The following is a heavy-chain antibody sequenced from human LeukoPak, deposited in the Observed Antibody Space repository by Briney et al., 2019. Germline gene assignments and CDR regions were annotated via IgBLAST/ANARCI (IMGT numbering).Heavy chain of an antibody. V-gene: IGHV3-21*01. Sequence: TGGSLRLSCAASGFTFSSYSMNWVRQAPGKGLEWVSSISSSSSYIYYADSVKGRFTISRDNAKNSLYLQMNSLRAEDTAVYYCAGGKLVDIVATTDYWGQGTLVTVSS. D-gene: IGHD5-12*01. CDR2: ISSSSSYI. J-gene: IGHJ4*02. CDR3: AGGKLVDIVATTDY. CDR1: GFTFSSYS.